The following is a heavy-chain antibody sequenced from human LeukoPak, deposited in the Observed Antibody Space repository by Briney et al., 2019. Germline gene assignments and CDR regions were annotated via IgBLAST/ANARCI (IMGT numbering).Heavy chain of an antibody. V-gene: IGHV1-18*01. CDR3: ARADCSSTSCYIFDY. D-gene: IGHD2-2*02. CDR1: GHTFTSYG. CDR2: ISAYNGNT. Sequence: ASVKVSCKASGHTFTSYGISWVRQAPGQGLEWMGWISAYNGNTNYAQKLQGRVTMTTDTSTSTAYMELRSLRSDDTAVYYCARADCSSTSCYIFDYWGQGTLVTVSS. J-gene: IGHJ4*02.